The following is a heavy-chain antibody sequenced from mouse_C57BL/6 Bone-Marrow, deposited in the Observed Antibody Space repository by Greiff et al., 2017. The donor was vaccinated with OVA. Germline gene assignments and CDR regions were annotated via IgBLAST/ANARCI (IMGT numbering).Heavy chain of an antibody. V-gene: IGHV1-15*01. CDR2: IDPETGGT. D-gene: IGHD1-1*01. Sequence: VQLQQSGAELVRPGASVTLSCKASGYTFTDYEMHWVKQTPVHGLEWIGAIDPETGGTAYNQKFKGKAVLTADKSSSTAYMELRSLTSEDSAVYYCTRYHYGQTWCAYWGQGTLVTVSA. J-gene: IGHJ3*01. CDR1: GYTFTDYE. CDR3: TRYHYGQTWCAY.